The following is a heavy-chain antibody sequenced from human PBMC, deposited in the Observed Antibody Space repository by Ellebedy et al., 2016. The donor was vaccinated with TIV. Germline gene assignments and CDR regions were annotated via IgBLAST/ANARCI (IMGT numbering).Heavy chain of an antibody. Sequence: SETLSLTCTVSGGSISRSSSYWGWIRQPPGKGLEWIGSIYYCGSTDYNPSLKSRVTISADTSKNQFSLRLGSVTAADTAVYYCARWFGELLYVRWFDPWGQGTLVTVSS. V-gene: IGHV4-39*01. CDR1: GGSISRSSSY. D-gene: IGHD3-10*01. CDR3: ARWFGELLYVRWFDP. J-gene: IGHJ5*02. CDR2: IYYCGST.